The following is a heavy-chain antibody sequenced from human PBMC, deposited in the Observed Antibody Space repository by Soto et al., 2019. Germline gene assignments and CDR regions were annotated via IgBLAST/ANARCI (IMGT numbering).Heavy chain of an antibody. CDR3: AKDRILCSITFCYPALDY. Sequence: EVQLLESGGGLVQPGGSLRLSCAASGFTFSGYAMSWVRQAPGKGLEWVSTISGSGGGTFYADSVKGRFTISRDNSRNTLFLQANSLRADDTAVYYCAKDRILCSITFCYPALDYWGQGSLVTVSS. V-gene: IGHV3-23*01. CDR2: ISGSGGGT. CDR1: GFTFSGYA. D-gene: IGHD2-2*01. J-gene: IGHJ4*02.